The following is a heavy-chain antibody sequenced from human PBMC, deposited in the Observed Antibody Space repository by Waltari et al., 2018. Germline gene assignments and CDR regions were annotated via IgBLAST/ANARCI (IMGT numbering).Heavy chain of an antibody. V-gene: IGHV3-7*04. CDR3: ARADYGGTADYDY. CDR1: GFTFSSHW. D-gene: IGHD4-17*01. J-gene: IGHJ4*02. Sequence: EVQLVESGEGLVQPGGSLRLSCAASGFTFSSHWMTWVRQAPGKGLEWLANIKKDGSESYYGDSVKGRFTISRDNTKNSLYLQMNSLRVEDTAVYYCARADYGGTADYDYWGQGTQVTVSS. CDR2: IKKDGSES.